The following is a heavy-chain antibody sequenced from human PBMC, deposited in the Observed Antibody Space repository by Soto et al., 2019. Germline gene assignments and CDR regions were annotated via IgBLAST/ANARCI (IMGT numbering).Heavy chain of an antibody. CDR1: GFTFSSYA. Sequence: PGGSLRLSCAASGFTFSSYAMSWVRQAPGKGLEWVSAISGSGGSTYYADSVKGRFTISRDNSKNTLYLQMNSLRAEDTAVYYCAKADTAMDYYYYYGMDVWGQGTTVTVSS. V-gene: IGHV3-23*01. CDR3: AKADTAMDYYYYYGMDV. D-gene: IGHD5-18*01. CDR2: ISGSGGST. J-gene: IGHJ6*02.